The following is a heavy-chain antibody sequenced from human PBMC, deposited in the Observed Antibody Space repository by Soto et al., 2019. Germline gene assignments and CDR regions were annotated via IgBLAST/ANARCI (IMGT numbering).Heavy chain of an antibody. J-gene: IGHJ6*02. CDR1: AYSFTRYW. D-gene: IGHD3-9*01. Sequence: GESLKISCKGSAYSFTRYWIGWVRQMPGKGLEWMGIIYPGDSDTRYRPSFQGHVTMSADKSTGTAYLQWSSLKPSDTAMSYCARHPLRYLDWLLFYYCMVVWGQVNTDTVSS. V-gene: IGHV5-51*01. CDR2: IYPGDSDT. CDR3: ARHPLRYLDWLLFYYCMVV.